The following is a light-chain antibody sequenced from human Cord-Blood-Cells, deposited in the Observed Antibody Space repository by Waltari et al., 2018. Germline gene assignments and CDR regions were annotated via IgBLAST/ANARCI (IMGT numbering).Light chain of an antibody. CDR3: AAWDDSLNGPV. CDR2: SNN. J-gene: IGLJ3*02. Sequence: QAVLTQPPSASGTAGQRVTISRSGSSSNIRRTTVNCYQQPPGTAPKLLIYSNNQRPSGVPDRFSGSKSGTSASLAISGLQSEDEADYYCAAWDDSLNGPVFGGGTKLTVL. CDR1: SSNIRRTT. V-gene: IGLV1-44*01.